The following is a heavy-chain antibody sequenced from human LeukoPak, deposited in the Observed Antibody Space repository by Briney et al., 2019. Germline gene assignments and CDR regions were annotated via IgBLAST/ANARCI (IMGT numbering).Heavy chain of an antibody. Sequence: SETLSLTCAVYGGSFSGYYWSWIRQPPGKGLEWIGEINHSGSTNYNPSLKSRVTISVDTSKNQFSLKLSSVTAADTAVYYCSRRPRDDSSGPFDYWGQGTLVTVSS. J-gene: IGHJ4*02. CDR1: GGSFSGYY. CDR3: SRRPRDDSSGPFDY. D-gene: IGHD3-22*01. CDR2: INHSGST. V-gene: IGHV4-34*01.